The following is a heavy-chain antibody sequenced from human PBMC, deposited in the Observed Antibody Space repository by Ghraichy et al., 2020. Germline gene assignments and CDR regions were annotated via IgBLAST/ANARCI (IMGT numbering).Heavy chain of an antibody. CDR2: INHSGST. D-gene: IGHD3-10*01. Sequence: ETLSLTCAVYGGSFSGYYWSWIRQPPGKGLEWIGEINHSGSTNYNPSLKSRVTISVDTSKNQFSLKLSSVTAADTAVYYCASRMVRGVIIQDYWGQGTLVTVSS. CDR3: ASRMVRGVIIQDY. V-gene: IGHV4-34*01. CDR1: GGSFSGYY. J-gene: IGHJ4*02.